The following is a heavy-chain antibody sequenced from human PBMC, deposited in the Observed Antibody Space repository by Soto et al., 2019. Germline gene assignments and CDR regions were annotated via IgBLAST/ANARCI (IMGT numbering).Heavy chain of an antibody. J-gene: IGHJ6*02. CDR3: TRQDHGMDV. CDR2: IRSKANSYAT. CDR1: GFTFSGSA. V-gene: IGHV3-73*01. Sequence: GGSLRLSCAASGFTFSGSAMHWVRQASGKGLEWVGRIRSKANSYATAYAASVKGRFTISRDDSKSTAYLQMNSLKTEDTAVYYCTRQDHGMDVWGQGTTVTVSS.